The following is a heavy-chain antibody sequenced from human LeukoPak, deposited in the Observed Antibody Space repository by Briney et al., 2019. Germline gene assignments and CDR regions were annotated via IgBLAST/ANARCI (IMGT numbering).Heavy chain of an antibody. D-gene: IGHD6-13*01. CDR2: ISGSGTTI. CDR1: GFTFSDYY. V-gene: IGHV3-11*01. CDR3: ATRGGYSSSWNGDFDH. J-gene: IGHJ4*02. Sequence: GGSLRLSCAASGFTFSDYYMSWIRQAPGKRLEWVSSISGSGTTIYYADSVKGRFTISRDNAKKSLFVDMNSLRAEDTAVYYCATRGGYSSSWNGDFDHWGQGSLVTASS.